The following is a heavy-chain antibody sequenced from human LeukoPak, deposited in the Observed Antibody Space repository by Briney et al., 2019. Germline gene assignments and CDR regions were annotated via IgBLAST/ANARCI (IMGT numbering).Heavy chain of an antibody. CDR3: ARRRAMVRGVGDAFDI. CDR1: GGSISSYY. Sequence: SETLSLTCTVSGGSISSYYWSWIRQPPGKGLEWIGYIYYSGSTNYNPSLKSRVTISVDTSKNQFSLKLSSVTAADTAVYYCARRRAMVRGVGDAFDIWGQGTMVTVSS. V-gene: IGHV4-59*01. J-gene: IGHJ3*02. CDR2: IYYSGST. D-gene: IGHD3-10*01.